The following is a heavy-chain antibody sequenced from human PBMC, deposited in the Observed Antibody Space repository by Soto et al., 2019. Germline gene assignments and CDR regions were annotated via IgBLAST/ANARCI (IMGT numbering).Heavy chain of an antibody. Sequence: QVQLQESGPGLVKPSQTLSLTCSVSGGSISSGGYCWSWIRQHPGKGLEWIGNIHYSGSTYYHPSLKRRVTISADTSKNQFSPNLTSVTAADTAVYYCARETAFGGVTFDSWGQGTLVTVSS. D-gene: IGHD3-16*01. CDR3: ARETAFGGVTFDS. CDR1: GGSISSGGYC. J-gene: IGHJ4*02. CDR2: IHYSGST. V-gene: IGHV4-31*03.